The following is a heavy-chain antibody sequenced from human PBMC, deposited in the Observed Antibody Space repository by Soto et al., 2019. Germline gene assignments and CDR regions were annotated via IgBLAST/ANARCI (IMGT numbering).Heavy chain of an antibody. V-gene: IGHV1-18*04. D-gene: IGHD3-10*01. Sequence: QVQLVQSGAEVKKPGASVKVSCKASGYTFTSYGISWFRQAPGQGLEGMGWISAYNGNTNYAQKLQGRDTRTTDTTTSTAYMELRSLRSDDTAVYYCASMVRRVTAHDAFDIGGQGTMVTVSS. CDR1: GYTFTSYG. CDR2: ISAYNGNT. J-gene: IGHJ3*02. CDR3: ASMVRRVTAHDAFDI.